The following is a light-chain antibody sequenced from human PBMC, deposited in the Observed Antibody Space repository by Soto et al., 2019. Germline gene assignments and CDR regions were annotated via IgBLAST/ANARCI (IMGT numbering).Light chain of an antibody. Sequence: IVSTQSPATLSLSAGERDTISCRASQTIDNTLAWYQRKPGQAPRLLMYDASTRATGVPARFSGSGSWTDVTLTISSLQSEDFAVYYCQHYNYWPYTLGQGTKVDI. CDR3: QHYNYWPYT. J-gene: IGKJ2*01. CDR1: QTIDNT. CDR2: DAS. V-gene: IGKV3-15*01.